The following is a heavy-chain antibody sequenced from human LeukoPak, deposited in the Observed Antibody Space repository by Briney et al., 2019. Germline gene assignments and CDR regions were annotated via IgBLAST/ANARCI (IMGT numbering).Heavy chain of an antibody. V-gene: IGHV3-33*01. CDR2: IWYDGSNK. D-gene: IGHD3-22*01. CDR1: GFTFSSYG. J-gene: IGHJ4*02. CDR3: ARSPGDTYYYGSSGYYNSYYFDY. Sequence: GGSLRLSCAAPGFTFSSYGMHWVRQAPGKGLEWVAVIWYDGSNKYYADSVKGRFTISRDNSKNTLYLQMNSLRAEDTAVYYCARSPGDTYYYGSSGYYNSYYFDYWGQGTLVTVSS.